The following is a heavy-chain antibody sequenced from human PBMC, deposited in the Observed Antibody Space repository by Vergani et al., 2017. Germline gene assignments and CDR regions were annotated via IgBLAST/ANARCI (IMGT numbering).Heavy chain of an antibody. J-gene: IGHJ4*02. D-gene: IGHD2-15*01. CDR1: GFTFSSYA. V-gene: IGHV3-23*01. CDR2: ISGSGGST. CDR3: AKGLGLFIVVVYDRPNPFDY. Sequence: EVQLLESGGGLLQPGGSLRLSCAASGFTFSSYAMSWVRQAPWPGLEWVSAISGSGGSTYYADSVKGRFTISRDNSKNTLYLQMNSLRAEDTAVYYCAKGLGLFIVVVYDRPNPFDYWGQGTLVTVSS.